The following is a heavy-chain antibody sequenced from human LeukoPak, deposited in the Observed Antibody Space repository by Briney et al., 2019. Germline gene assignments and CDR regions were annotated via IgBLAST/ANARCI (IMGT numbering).Heavy chain of an antibody. D-gene: IGHD4-17*01. CDR2: IYPDDSET. J-gene: IGHJ4*02. V-gene: IGHV5-51*01. CDR3: ARSENYGDYPYYFDY. CDR1: GYRFNNFW. Sequence: SGESLKISCKGSGYRFNNFWIGWVRQMPGKGLEWMGIIYPDDSETKYSPSFQGQVTISVDKSISTAYLQWSSLKASDTAMYYCARSENYGDYPYYFDYWGQGTLVTVSS.